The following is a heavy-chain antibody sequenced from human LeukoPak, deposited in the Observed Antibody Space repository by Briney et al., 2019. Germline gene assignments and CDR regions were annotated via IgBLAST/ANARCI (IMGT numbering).Heavy chain of an antibody. D-gene: IGHD3-10*02. V-gene: IGHV3-11*04. CDR2: ISSSGSTI. Sequence: GGSLRLSCLASGFTFSDHYMDWVRQAPGKGLEWVSYISSSGSTIYYADSVKGRFTISRDNAKNSLYLQMNSLRAEDTAVYYCAELGITMIGGVWGKGTTVTISS. CDR3: AELGITMIGGV. CDR1: GFTFSDHY. J-gene: IGHJ6*04.